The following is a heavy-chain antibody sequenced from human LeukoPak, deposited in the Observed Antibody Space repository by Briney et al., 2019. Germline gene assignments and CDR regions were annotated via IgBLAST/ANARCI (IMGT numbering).Heavy chain of an antibody. CDR1: GFTFSNYA. CDR3: AKAEGYDILTGLDY. CDR2: VTGSGGDT. D-gene: IGHD3-9*01. J-gene: IGHJ4*02. V-gene: IGHV3-23*01. Sequence: GGSLRLSCAASGFTFSNYAMSWVRQTPGKGLECVSVVTGSGGDTYYTGSVNGRFTISRDNSKNTLYLQMNSLRTEDTAVYYRAKAEGYDILTGLDYWGQGTLVTVSS.